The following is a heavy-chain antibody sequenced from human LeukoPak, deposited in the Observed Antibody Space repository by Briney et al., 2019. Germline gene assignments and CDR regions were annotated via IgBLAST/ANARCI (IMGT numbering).Heavy chain of an antibody. J-gene: IGHJ4*02. CDR2: IYYSGST. V-gene: IGHV4-39*07. Sequence: SETLSLTCTVSGGSISSSSYYWGWIRQPPGKGLEWIGSIYYSGSTYYNPSLKSRVTISVDTSKNQFSLKLSSVTAADTAVYYCARIASDYGPYYFDYWGQGTLATVSS. CDR1: GGSISSSSYY. D-gene: IGHD4-17*01. CDR3: ARIASDYGPYYFDY.